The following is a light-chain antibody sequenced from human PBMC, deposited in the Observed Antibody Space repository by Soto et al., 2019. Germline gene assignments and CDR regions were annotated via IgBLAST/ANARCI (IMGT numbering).Light chain of an antibody. J-gene: IGKJ5*01. Sequence: GLTQSAGTLSLSPGEGATLSCRAGQSVSSSQLAWYQQKPGQAPRLLVYGASSRATGIPDRFSGSVSGTDFTLAISRLEPEDFAVYSSQHYGGSPLTFGQGTRLEIK. V-gene: IGKV3-20*01. CDR2: GAS. CDR1: QSVSSSQ. CDR3: QHYGGSPLT.